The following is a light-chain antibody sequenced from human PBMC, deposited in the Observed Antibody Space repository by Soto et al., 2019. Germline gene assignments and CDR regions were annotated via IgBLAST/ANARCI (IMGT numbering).Light chain of an antibody. Sequence: QSALTQPASVSGSPGQSITISCTGNSSDIGTYNLVSWYQQHPGKAPKLMIYEVNKRPSGVSDRFSGSKSGNTASLTISGLQAEDEADYYCCSYAGSSTLYVFGTGTKLTVL. J-gene: IGLJ1*01. CDR1: SSDIGTYNL. CDR3: CSYAGSSTLYV. CDR2: EVN. V-gene: IGLV2-23*02.